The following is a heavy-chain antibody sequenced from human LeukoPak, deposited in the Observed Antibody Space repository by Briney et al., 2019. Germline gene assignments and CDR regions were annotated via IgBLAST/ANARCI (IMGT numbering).Heavy chain of an antibody. CDR2: ISSSSSSM. Sequence: GWTLSPSCASSGDSYSGDDMNWVHLGAGQGMKKDSYISSSSSSMYYADSVKGRFTISRDNAKNSLYLQMNSLRAKDTAVYYCARGTDTIYSWFDPWGQGTLVSVSS. CDR3: ARGTDTIYSWFDP. CDR1: GDSYSGDD. D-gene: IGHD3-3*01. J-gene: IGHJ5*02. V-gene: IGHV3-48*01.